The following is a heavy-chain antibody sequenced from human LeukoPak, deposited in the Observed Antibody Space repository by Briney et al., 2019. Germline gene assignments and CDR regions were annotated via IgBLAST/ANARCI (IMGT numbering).Heavy chain of an antibody. Sequence: SETLSLTCTVSGGSISRYSWSWIRQPPGKGLEWIGYIYYSGSTNYNPSLKSRVTISLDTSKNQFSLKLSSVTAADTAVYYCAREFSWSGFFDYWGQGTLVTVSS. CDR3: AREFSWSGFFDY. CDR2: IYYSGST. J-gene: IGHJ4*02. CDR1: GGSISRYS. V-gene: IGHV4-59*01. D-gene: IGHD3-3*01.